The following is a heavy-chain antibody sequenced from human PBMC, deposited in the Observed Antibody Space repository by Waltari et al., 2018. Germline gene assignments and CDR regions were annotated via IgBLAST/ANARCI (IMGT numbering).Heavy chain of an antibody. CDR2: IWYDGSNK. V-gene: IGHV3-33*01. CDR1: GFTFSSYG. D-gene: IGHD6-6*01. Sequence: QVQLVESGGGVVQPGRSLRLSCAASGFTFSSYGMHWVRQAPGKGLEWVAVIWYDGSNKYYADSVKGRFTISRDNSKNTLYLQMNSLRAEDTAVYYCARDPRSIAARPAVYYYGMDVWGQGTTVTVSS. J-gene: IGHJ6*02. CDR3: ARDPRSIAARPAVYYYGMDV.